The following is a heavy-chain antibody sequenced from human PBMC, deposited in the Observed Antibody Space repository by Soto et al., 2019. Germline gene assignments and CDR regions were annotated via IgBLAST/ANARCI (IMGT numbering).Heavy chain of an antibody. CDR2: IIPILGTA. Sequence: QVQLVQSGAEVKKPGSSVKVSCKASGGTFSSYAISWVRQAPGQGLEWMGGIIPILGTANYAQKVQGRVTITAGESTSTAYMELSSLRSEDTAVYYCARDSPDCSGGSCYSDYYYGMDVWGQGTKVTVSS. V-gene: IGHV1-69*01. CDR1: GGTFSSYA. CDR3: ARDSPDCSGGSCYSDYYYGMDV. D-gene: IGHD2-15*01. J-gene: IGHJ6*02.